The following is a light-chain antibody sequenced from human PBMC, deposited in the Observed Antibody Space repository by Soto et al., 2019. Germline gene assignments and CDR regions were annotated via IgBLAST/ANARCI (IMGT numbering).Light chain of an antibody. CDR3: QQRSTWPLT. Sequence: ELVLTQSPATLSLSPGERATLSCRASQSVNNYLAWYQQKPGQAPRLLIYDASKRATGIPARFSVSGSGTDFTLTISNLEPEDCAVYHCQQRSTWPLTFGGGTKVEIK. CDR1: QSVNNY. CDR2: DAS. V-gene: IGKV3-11*01. J-gene: IGKJ4*01.